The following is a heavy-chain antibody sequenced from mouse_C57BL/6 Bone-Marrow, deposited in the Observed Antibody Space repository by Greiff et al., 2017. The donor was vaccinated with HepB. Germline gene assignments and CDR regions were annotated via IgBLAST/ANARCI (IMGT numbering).Heavy chain of an antibody. V-gene: IGHV1-74*01. CDR2: IHPSDSDT. Sequence: QVQLKQPGAELVKPGASVKVSCKASGYTFTSYWMHWVKQRPGQGLEWIGRIHPSDSDTNYNQKFKGKATLTVDKSSSTAYMQLSSLTSEDSAVYYCAIEGLLPRYYYAMDYWGQGTSVTVSS. J-gene: IGHJ4*01. D-gene: IGHD2-3*01. CDR3: AIEGLLPRYYYAMDY. CDR1: GYTFTSYW.